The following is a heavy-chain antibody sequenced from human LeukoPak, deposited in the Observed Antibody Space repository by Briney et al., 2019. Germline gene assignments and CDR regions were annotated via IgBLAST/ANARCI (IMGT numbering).Heavy chain of an antibody. J-gene: IGHJ4*02. CDR1: GFTFSSYG. CDR3: ARESTDNYDSSGYYLPPDY. CDR2: IWYDGSNK. D-gene: IGHD3-22*01. Sequence: GGSLRLSCAASGFTFSSYGMHWVRQAPGKGLEWVAVIWYDGSNKYYADSVKGRFTISRDNSKNTLYLQMNSLRAEDTAVYYCARESTDNYDSSGYYLPPDYWGQETLVTVSS. V-gene: IGHV3-33*01.